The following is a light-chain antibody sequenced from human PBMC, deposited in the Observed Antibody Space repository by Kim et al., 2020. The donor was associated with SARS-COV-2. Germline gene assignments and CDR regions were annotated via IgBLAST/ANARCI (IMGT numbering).Light chain of an antibody. V-gene: IGLV2-11*01. J-gene: IGLJ1*01. CDR3: FSYAGRYSYV. CDR1: GTDVGNYNY. CDR2: DVN. Sequence: QSALTQPRSVSGSPGQTVTISCTGTGTDVGNYNYVFWYQQHPDKAPKLIIYDVNKRPSGVPYRFSGSKSGNTASLAIFEIQAEDEADYYCFSYAGRYSYVVGGGTKVTVL.